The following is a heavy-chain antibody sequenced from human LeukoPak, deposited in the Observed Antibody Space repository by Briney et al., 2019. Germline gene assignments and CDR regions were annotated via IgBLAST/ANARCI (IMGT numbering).Heavy chain of an antibody. D-gene: IGHD1-1*01. Sequence: TGGSLRLSCAASGFTVSSNYMSWVRQAPGKGLEWVSVIYSGGSTYYADSVKGRFTISRDNSKNTLYLQMNSLRAEDTAVYYCARGPMDDNYYYYYGMDVWGKGTTATVSS. CDR2: IYSGGST. J-gene: IGHJ6*04. CDR3: ARGPMDDNYYYYYGMDV. V-gene: IGHV3-53*01. CDR1: GFTVSSNY.